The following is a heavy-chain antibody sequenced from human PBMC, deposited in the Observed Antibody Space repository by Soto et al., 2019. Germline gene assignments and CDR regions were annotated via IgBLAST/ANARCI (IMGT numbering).Heavy chain of an antibody. Sequence: PGGSLRLSCAASGFTFSSYGMNWVRQAPGKGLEWVSSISYNGSNKYYADSVKGRFTISRDNSKNTLYLQMNSLRAEDTAVYYCTTEGYYYDSSGYYSDPDYYYYGMDVWGQGTTVTVSS. CDR1: GFTFSSYG. CDR3: TTEGYYYDSSGYYSDPDYYYYGMDV. V-gene: IGHV3-30*02. CDR2: ISYNGSNK. J-gene: IGHJ6*02. D-gene: IGHD3-22*01.